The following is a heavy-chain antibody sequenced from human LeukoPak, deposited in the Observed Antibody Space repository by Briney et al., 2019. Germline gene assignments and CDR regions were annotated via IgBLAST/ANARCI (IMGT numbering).Heavy chain of an antibody. CDR1: GFIFSSYS. D-gene: IGHD2-8*01. Sequence: GGSLRLSCAASGFIFSSYSMNWVRQAPGKGLEWVSSISSTSSYIYYADSVKGRFTISRDNAKNSLYLQMNSLRAEDTAVYYCARVYRGSTFDYWGQGTLVTVSS. J-gene: IGHJ4*02. CDR3: ARVYRGSTFDY. V-gene: IGHV3-21*04. CDR2: ISSTSSYI.